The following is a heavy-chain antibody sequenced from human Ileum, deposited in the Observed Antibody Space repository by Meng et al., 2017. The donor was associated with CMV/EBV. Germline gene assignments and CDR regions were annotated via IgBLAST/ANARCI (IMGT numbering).Heavy chain of an antibody. V-gene: IGHV3-15*01. CDR3: TTKMGHIYNNDF. D-gene: IGHD3-10*01. CDR2: VKSKTDGGTT. CDR1: GFTFSDAW. J-gene: IGHJ4*02. Sequence: ASGFTFSDAWMGWVHQTPGKGLEWLGHVKSKTDGGTTDYAAPVKGRFTISRDDSKDTVYLQMSSLRIEDTAVYYCTTKMGHIYNNDFWGQGTLVTVSS.